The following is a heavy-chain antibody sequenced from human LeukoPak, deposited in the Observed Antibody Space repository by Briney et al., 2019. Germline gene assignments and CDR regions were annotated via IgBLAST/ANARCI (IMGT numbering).Heavy chain of an antibody. CDR2: INHSGST. D-gene: IGHD6-13*01. Sequence: SETLSLTCAVYGGSFSGYYWSWIRQPPGKGLEWIGEINHSGSTNYNPSLKSRVTISVDTSKNQFSLKLSSVTAADTAVYYCARSLHSIAAAGGWFDSWGQGTLVTVSS. V-gene: IGHV4-34*01. CDR3: ARSLHSIAAAGGWFDS. CDR1: GGSFSGYY. J-gene: IGHJ5*01.